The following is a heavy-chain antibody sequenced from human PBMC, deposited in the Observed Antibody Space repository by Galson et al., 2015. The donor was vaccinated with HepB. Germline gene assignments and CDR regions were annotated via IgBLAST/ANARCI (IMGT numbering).Heavy chain of an antibody. J-gene: IGHJ6*02. CDR3: ARDLNGWFSYYYYGMDV. CDR2: ISSSSSYI. CDR1: GFTFSSYS. Sequence: SLRLSCAASGFTFSSYSMNWVRQAPGKGLEWVSSISSSSSYIYYADSVKGRFTISRDNAKNSLYLQMNSLRAEDTAVYYCARDLNGWFSYYYYGMDVWGQGTTVTVSS. D-gene: IGHD6-19*01. V-gene: IGHV3-21*01.